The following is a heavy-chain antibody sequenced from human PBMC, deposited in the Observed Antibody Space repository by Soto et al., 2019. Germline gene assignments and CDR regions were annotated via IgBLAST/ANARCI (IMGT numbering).Heavy chain of an antibody. J-gene: IGHJ6*02. CDR1: GGSISSYY. V-gene: IGHV4-4*07. CDR3: ARAGNQYGVDV. Sequence: QVQLQESGPGLVKPSETLSLTCTVSGGSISSYYRSWIRQSAGKGLEWLGRFYTTGTPDYNPSLKSRLSMSTDTSKNQLSLRLTSVTAADTGVYYCARAGNQYGVDVWGQGTTVTVSS. D-gene: IGHD3-10*01. CDR2: FYTTGTP.